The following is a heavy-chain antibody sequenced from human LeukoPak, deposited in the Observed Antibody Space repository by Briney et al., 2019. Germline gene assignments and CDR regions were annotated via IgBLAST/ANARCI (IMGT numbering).Heavy chain of an antibody. D-gene: IGHD6-13*01. CDR1: GGTFSSYA. Sequence: ASVKVSCKASGGTFSSYAISWVRQAPGQGLEWMGRIIPVLTIPNYAQNFQGRVTITAVRSTSTAYMDLSSLRSDDTAVYYCARDLGIAAAGIFYYGLDVWGQGTTVTVSS. V-gene: IGHV1-69*04. CDR2: IIPVLTIP. CDR3: ARDLGIAAAGIFYYGLDV. J-gene: IGHJ6*02.